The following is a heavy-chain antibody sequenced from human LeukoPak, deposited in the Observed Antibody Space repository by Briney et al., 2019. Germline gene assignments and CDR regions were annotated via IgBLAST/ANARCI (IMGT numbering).Heavy chain of an antibody. CDR1: GFTFSSYA. Sequence: TGGSLRLSCAASGFTFSSYAMSWVRQAPGKGLEWVSAISGSGGSTYYADSVKGRFTISRDNSKNTLYLQMNSLRAEDTAVYYCAXYXSWXGDPRGCFDYWGQGTLVTVSS. CDR3: AXYXSWXGDPRGCFDY. D-gene: IGHD3-10*01. V-gene: IGHV3-23*01. CDR2: ISGSGGST. J-gene: IGHJ4*02.